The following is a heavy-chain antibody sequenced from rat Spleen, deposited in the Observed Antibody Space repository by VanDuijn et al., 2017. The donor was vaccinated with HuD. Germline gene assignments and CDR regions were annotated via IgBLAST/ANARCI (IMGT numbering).Heavy chain of an antibody. D-gene: IGHD1-4*01. CDR1: VYSITSSYR. CDR3: ARDGYTSYYYVMDA. CDR2: INSAGST. V-gene: IGHV3-3*01. J-gene: IGHJ4*01. Sequence: QLQESGPGLVKPSQSLSLSCSVTVYSITSSYRWNWIRKFPGNKLEWMGYINSAGSTKYNPSLKSRISITRDTSKNQFFLQVNSVTTEDTATYYCARDGYTSYYYVMDAWGQGASVTVSS.